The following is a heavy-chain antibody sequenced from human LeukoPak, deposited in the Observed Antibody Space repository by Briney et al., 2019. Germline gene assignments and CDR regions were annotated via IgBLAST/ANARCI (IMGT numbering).Heavy chain of an antibody. CDR1: GFTFSSYA. J-gene: IGHJ4*02. Sequence: GGSLRLSCAASGFTFSSYAMSWVRQAPGKGLEWVSAIRGGSGSTYYADSVKGRFTISRDNSKNTLYLQMNSLRAEDTALYYCAKGYSGYVIDFWGQGILVTVSS. D-gene: IGHD5-12*01. CDR2: IRGGSGST. V-gene: IGHV3-23*01. CDR3: AKGYSGYVIDF.